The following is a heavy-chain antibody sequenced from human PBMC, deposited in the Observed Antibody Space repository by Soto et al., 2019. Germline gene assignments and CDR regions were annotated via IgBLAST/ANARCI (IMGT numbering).Heavy chain of an antibody. CDR1: GFTFSKSS. D-gene: IGHD3-22*01. CDR2: VNVGNDNT. J-gene: IGHJ6*02. CDR3: ARDGKGITMIVVVTDSYGMDV. Sequence: ASVKVSCKTSGFTFSKSSVQWMRQARGQRLEWMGWVNVGNDNTRYAQNFQGRVTITRDTSASTAYMELSSLRSEDTAVYYCARDGKGITMIVVVTDSYGMDVWG. V-gene: IGHV1-3*01.